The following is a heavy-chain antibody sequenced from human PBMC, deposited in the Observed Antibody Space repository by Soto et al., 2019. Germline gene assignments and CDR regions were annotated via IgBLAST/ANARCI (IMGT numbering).Heavy chain of an antibody. CDR3: ARDRGVATIRGLPTPQGLIDY. Sequence: QVQLVQSGAEVKKPGASVKVSCKASGYTFTSYGISWVRQAPGQGLEWMGWISAYNGNTNYAQKLQGRVTMTTDTSTSTAYMELRSLRSDDTAVYYCARDRGVATIRGLPTPQGLIDYWGQGTLVTVSS. CDR1: GYTFTSYG. D-gene: IGHD5-12*01. V-gene: IGHV1-18*01. CDR2: ISAYNGNT. J-gene: IGHJ4*02.